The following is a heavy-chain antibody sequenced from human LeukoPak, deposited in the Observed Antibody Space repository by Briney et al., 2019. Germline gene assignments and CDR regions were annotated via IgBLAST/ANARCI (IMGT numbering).Heavy chain of an antibody. CDR3: ASGYDFWSGLYYFDY. J-gene: IGHJ4*02. V-gene: IGHV4-59*01. Sequence: PSETLSLTCTVSGGSISSYYWSWIRQPPGKGLEWIGYIYYSGSTNYNPSLKSRVTISVDTSKNQFSLELSSVTAADTAVYYCASGYDFWSGLYYFDYWGQGTLVTVSS. CDR2: IYYSGST. D-gene: IGHD3-3*01. CDR1: GGSISSYY.